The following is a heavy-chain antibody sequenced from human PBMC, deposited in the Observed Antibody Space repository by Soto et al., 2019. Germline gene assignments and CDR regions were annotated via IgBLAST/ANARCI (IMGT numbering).Heavy chain of an antibody. CDR2: IKSKTDGGTT. J-gene: IGHJ1*01. V-gene: IGHV3-15*07. CDR3: TTDLLRYFDWLAFPRAEYFQH. D-gene: IGHD3-9*01. Sequence: PGGSLRLSCAASGFTFSNAWMNWVRQAPGKGLEWVGRIKSKTDGGTTDYAAPVKGRFTISRDDSKNTLYLQMNSLKTEDTAVYYCTTDLLRYFDWLAFPRAEYFQHWGQGTLVTVSS. CDR1: GFTFSNAW.